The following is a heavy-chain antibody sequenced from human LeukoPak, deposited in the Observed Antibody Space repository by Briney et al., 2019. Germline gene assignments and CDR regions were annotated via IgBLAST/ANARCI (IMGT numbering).Heavy chain of an antibody. CDR1: GYTFTGYY. CDR2: INPNSGGT. CDR3: ARDGQDTIFGVVIVPPLSYYYYYGMDV. V-gene: IGHV1-2*02. J-gene: IGHJ6*02. Sequence: ASVKVSCKASGYTFTGYYMHWVRQAPGQGLEWMGWINPNSGGTNYAQKFQGRVTMTRDTSTSTVYMELRSLRSDDTAVYYCARDGQDTIFGVVIVPPLSYYYYYGMDVWGQGTTVTVSS. D-gene: IGHD3-3*01.